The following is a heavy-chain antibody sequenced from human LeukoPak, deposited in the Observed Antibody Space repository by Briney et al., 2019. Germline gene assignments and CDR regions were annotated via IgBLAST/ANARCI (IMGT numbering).Heavy chain of an antibody. J-gene: IGHJ5*02. CDR2: IIPIFGTA. CDR1: GGTFSSYA. D-gene: IGHD6-19*01. CDR3: ARDRSSGWWSWFDP. Sequence: GASVKVSCKASGGTFSSYAISWVRQAPGQGLEWMGGIIPIFGTANYAQKFQGRVTITADEATSTAYMELSSLRSEDTAVYYCARDRSSGWWSWFDPWGQGTLVTVSS. V-gene: IGHV1-69*13.